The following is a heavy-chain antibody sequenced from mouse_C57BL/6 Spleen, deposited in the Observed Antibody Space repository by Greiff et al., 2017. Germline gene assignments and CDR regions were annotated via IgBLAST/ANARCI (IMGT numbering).Heavy chain of an antibody. CDR3: ARRSDYDGYYFDY. J-gene: IGHJ2*01. CDR1: GYAFSSYW. CDR2: IYPGDGDT. V-gene: IGHV1-80*01. D-gene: IGHD2-4*01. Sequence: LQQSGAELVKPGASVKISCKASGYAFSSYWMNWVKQRPGKGLEWIGQIYPGDGDTNYNGKFKGKATLTADKSSSTAYMQLSSLTSEDSAVYFCARRSDYDGYYFDYWGQGTTLTVSS.